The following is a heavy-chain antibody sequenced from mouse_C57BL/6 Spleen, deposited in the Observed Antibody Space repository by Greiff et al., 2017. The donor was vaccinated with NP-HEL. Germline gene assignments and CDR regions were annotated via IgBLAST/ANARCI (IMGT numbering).Heavy chain of an antibody. V-gene: IGHV5-4*01. Sequence: EVKLVESGGGLVKPGGSLKLSCAASGFTFSSYAMSWVRQTPEKRLEWVATISDGGSYTYYPDHVQGRFTISRDNAKNNLYLQMSHLKSEDTAMYYCARDRGSNYLMDYWGQGTSVTVSS. CDR1: GFTFSSYA. CDR3: ARDRGSNYLMDY. CDR2: ISDGGSYT. J-gene: IGHJ4*01. D-gene: IGHD2-5*01.